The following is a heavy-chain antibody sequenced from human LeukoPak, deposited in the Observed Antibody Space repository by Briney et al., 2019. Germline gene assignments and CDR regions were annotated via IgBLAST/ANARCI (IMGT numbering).Heavy chain of an antibody. V-gene: IGHV1-69*13. Sequence: SVKVSWKASGGTFSSYAISWVRQAPGQGLEWMGGIIPIFGIANYAQKFQGRVTITADESTSTAYMELSSLRSEDTAVYYCARGRPYYGSGSYYPGWWFDPWGQGTLVTVSS. CDR2: IIPIFGIA. CDR3: ARGRPYYGSGSYYPGWWFDP. J-gene: IGHJ5*02. D-gene: IGHD3-10*01. CDR1: GGTFSSYA.